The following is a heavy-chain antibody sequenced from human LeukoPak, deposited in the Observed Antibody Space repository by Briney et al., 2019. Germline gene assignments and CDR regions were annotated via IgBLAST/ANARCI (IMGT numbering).Heavy chain of an antibody. Sequence: SVKVSCKASGGTFSSYAISWVRQAPGQGLEWMGGIIPIFGTANYAQKFQGSVTMTTDTSTSTAYMELRSLRSDDTAVYYCARDRYYDFWSGYYYDYWGQGTLVTVSS. CDR2: IIPIFGTA. CDR3: ARDRYYDFWSGYYYDY. CDR1: GGTFSSYA. D-gene: IGHD3-3*01. J-gene: IGHJ4*02. V-gene: IGHV1-69*05.